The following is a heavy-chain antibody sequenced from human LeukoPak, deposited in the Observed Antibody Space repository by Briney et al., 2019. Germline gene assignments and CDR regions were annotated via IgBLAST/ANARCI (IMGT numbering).Heavy chain of an antibody. CDR1: GGTFSSYA. D-gene: IGHD2-21*02. J-gene: IGHJ4*02. Sequence: SVKVSCKASGGTFSSYAISWVRQAPGQGLEWMGGIIPIFGTANCAQKFQGRVTITADESTSTAYMELGSLRSEDTAVYYCARDEIFLAYCGGDCYSRGYYFDYWGQGTLVTVSS. V-gene: IGHV1-69*13. CDR2: IIPIFGTA. CDR3: ARDEIFLAYCGGDCYSRGYYFDY.